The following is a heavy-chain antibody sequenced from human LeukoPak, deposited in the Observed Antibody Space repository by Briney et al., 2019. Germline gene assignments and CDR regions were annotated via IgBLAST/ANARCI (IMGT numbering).Heavy chain of an antibody. CDR1: GFTVSSYY. CDR2: IYSGGST. Sequence: PGGSLRLSCAASGFTVSSYYMSWVRQAPAKGLEWVSVIYSGGSTYYADSVKGRFTISSSNSKNTLYLQMNSLRAEDTAVYYCACAYCDILTGYSSYYYYYGMDVWGQGTTVTVSS. J-gene: IGHJ6*02. D-gene: IGHD3-9*01. V-gene: IGHV3-66*02. CDR3: ACAYCDILTGYSSYYYYYGMDV.